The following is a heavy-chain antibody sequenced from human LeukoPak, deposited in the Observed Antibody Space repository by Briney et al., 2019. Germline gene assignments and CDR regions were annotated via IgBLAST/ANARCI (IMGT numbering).Heavy chain of an antibody. CDR3: ASNRGGYDFDPRFDI. CDR2: ISGSGGST. J-gene: IGHJ3*02. Sequence: GGFLRLSCAASGFTFSSYAMSWVRQAPGKGLEWVSAISGSGGSTYYADSVKGRFTISRDNSKNTLYLQMNSLRAEDTAVYYCASNRGGYDFDPRFDIWGQGTMVTVSS. D-gene: IGHD5-12*01. CDR1: GFTFSSYA. V-gene: IGHV3-23*01.